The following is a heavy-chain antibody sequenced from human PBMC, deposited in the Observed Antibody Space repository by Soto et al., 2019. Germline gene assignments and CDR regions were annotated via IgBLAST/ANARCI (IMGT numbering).Heavy chain of an antibody. D-gene: IGHD2-2*01. J-gene: IGHJ6*02. CDR3: ARASVVPAANYYYFYGMDV. Sequence: LRLSCAASGFTFSNYAMHWVRQAPGKVLEWVAVISYDGSSEYYADSVKGRFTISRDNSKNTLYLQMNSLRAEDTAVYHCARASVVPAANYYYFYGMDVWGQGTTVTVSS. CDR2: ISYDGSSE. CDR1: GFTFSNYA. V-gene: IGHV3-30-3*01.